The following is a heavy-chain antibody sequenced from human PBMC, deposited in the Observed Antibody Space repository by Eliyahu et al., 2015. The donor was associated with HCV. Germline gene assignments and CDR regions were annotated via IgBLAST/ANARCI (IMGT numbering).Heavy chain of an antibody. CDR2: ISSSSTHK. CDR1: GFTFSSYN. Sequence: EVQLVESGGGLVKPGGSLXLSCAASGFTFSSYNMNWVRQAPGKGLEWVXFISSSSTHKYYADXVMGRFTISRDNAKNSLYLQMNSLRAEDTAVYYCARENSDYDLADYWGQGTLVTVSS. V-gene: IGHV3-21*01. D-gene: IGHD5-12*01. J-gene: IGHJ4*02. CDR3: ARENSDYDLADY.